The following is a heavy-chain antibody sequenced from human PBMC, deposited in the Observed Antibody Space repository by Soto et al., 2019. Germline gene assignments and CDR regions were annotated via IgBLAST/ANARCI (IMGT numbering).Heavy chain of an antibody. CDR3: AKDGNYDFWSGYPPPDYYGMDV. Sequence: VGSLRLSCAASGFTFSSYAMSWVRQAPGKGLEWVSAISGSGGSTYYADSVKGRFTISRDNSKNTLYLQMNSLRAEDTAVYYCAKDGNYDFWSGYPPPDYYGMDVWGQGTTVTVS. J-gene: IGHJ6*02. D-gene: IGHD3-3*01. V-gene: IGHV3-23*01. CDR2: ISGSGGST. CDR1: GFTFSSYA.